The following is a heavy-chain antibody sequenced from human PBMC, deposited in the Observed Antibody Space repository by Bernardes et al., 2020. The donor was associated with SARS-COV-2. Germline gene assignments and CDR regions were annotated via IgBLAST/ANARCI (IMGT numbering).Heavy chain of an antibody. CDR3: AIPPTNYDRYGMDV. D-gene: IGHD3-22*01. V-gene: IGHV1-2*02. CDR2: INPNSGGT. Sequence: ASVKVSCKASGYPFIGYYMHWVRQAPGQGLEWMGWINPNSGGTNYAQKFQGRVTMTRDTSISTAYMELSRLRSDDTAVYYCAIPPTNYDRYGMDVWGQGTTVTVS. J-gene: IGHJ6*02. CDR1: GYPFIGYY.